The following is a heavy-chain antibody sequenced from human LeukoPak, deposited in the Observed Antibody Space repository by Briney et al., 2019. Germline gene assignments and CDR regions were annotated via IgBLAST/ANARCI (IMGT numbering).Heavy chain of an antibody. CDR2: ISSSGSTI. V-gene: IGHV3-11*01. CDR3: ARDLRYCSSTSCYAHLDY. Sequence: PGGSLRLSCAASGFTFSDYYMSWIRQAPGKGLEWVSYISSSGSTIYYADSVKGRFTISRDNAKNSLDLQMNSLRAEDTAVYYCARDLRYCSSTSCYAHLDYWGQGTLVTVSS. D-gene: IGHD2-2*01. J-gene: IGHJ4*02. CDR1: GFTFSDYY.